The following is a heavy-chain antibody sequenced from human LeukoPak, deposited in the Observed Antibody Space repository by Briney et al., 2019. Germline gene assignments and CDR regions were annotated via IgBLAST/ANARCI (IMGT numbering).Heavy chain of an antibody. CDR1: GYTFTDYY. CDR2: INPNSGGT. D-gene: IGHD3-22*01. Sequence: ASVKVSCKASGYTFTDYYMHWVRQAPGQGLEWMGWINPNSGGTNSAQRFQVRVTMTRDTSTSTVYMELSSLRSEDTAVYYCARVRYYDSSGYSIFDYWGQGTLVTVSS. J-gene: IGHJ4*02. CDR3: ARVRYYDSSGYSIFDY. V-gene: IGHV1-2*02.